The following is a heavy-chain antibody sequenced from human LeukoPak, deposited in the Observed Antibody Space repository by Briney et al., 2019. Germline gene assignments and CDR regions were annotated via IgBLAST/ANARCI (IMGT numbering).Heavy chain of an antibody. D-gene: IGHD3-22*01. CDR3: AKGHYYDSSGYYYSPDYFDY. CDR1: GFTFSSYG. V-gene: IGHV3-23*01. Sequence: PGGSPRLSCAASGFTFSSYGMSWVRQAPGKGLEWVSAISGSGGSTYYADSVKGRFTISRDNSKNTLYLQMNGLRAEDTAVYYCAKGHYYDSSGYYYSPDYFDYWGQGTLVTVSS. J-gene: IGHJ4*02. CDR2: ISGSGGST.